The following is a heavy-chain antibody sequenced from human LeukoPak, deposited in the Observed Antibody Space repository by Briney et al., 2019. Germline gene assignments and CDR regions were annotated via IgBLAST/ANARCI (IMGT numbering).Heavy chain of an antibody. CDR1: GYTFTSYG. CDR3: ARDLRRGSSSWYVSGGDY. D-gene: IGHD6-13*01. CDR2: ITAYNDNT. J-gene: IGHJ4*02. V-gene: IGHV1-18*01. Sequence: ASVKVSCKASGYTFTSYGISWVRQAPGQGLEWVGWITAYNDNTYYAQKLQGRVTMTTDTSTSTAYMELRSLRSDDTAVYYCARDLRRGSSSWYVSGGDYWGQGTLVTVSS.